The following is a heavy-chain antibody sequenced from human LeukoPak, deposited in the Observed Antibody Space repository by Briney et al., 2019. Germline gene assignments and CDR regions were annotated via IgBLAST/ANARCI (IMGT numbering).Heavy chain of an antibody. D-gene: IGHD2-2*01. CDR1: GFTVRSNY. CDR2: TYSGGNT. Sequence: GGSLRLSCAASGFTVRSNYMSWVRQAPGKGLEWVSVTYSGGNTYYADSVKGRFTISRDISKNTLFVQMNSLRAEDTAVYYCASSYCSSTSCFADYYYGLDVWGQGTTVTVSS. V-gene: IGHV3-66*01. CDR3: ASSYCSSTSCFADYYYGLDV. J-gene: IGHJ6*02.